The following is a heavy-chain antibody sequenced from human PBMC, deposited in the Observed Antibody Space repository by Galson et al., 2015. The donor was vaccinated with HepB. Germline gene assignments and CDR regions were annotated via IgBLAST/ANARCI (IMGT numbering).Heavy chain of an antibody. D-gene: IGHD3-10*01. CDR1: GFTFSNYG. CDR3: ARDLSGSGTFLVYYYGMDV. CDR2: ISYDGSNK. V-gene: IGHV3-30*03. Sequence: SLRLSCAASGFTFSNYGMHWVRQAPGKGLEWVAVISYDGSNKYYADSVKGRFTISRDNSKNTLYLQMNSLRAEDTAVYYCARDLSGSGTFLVYYYGMDVWGQGTTVTVSS. J-gene: IGHJ6*02.